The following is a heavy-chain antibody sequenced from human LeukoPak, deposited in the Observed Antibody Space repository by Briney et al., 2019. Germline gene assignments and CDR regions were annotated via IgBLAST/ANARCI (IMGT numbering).Heavy chain of an antibody. CDR3: ARSTAGSSSWYYYLDY. CDR2: GNPDSGDT. Sequence: ASVKVSCKASGYTFTDYYIHWVRQAPGQGLEWMGWGNPDSGDTDYAQKFQGRVSMTRDTSFTTAYMELSRLTSDDTAVYYCARSTAGSSSWYYYLDYWGQGPLVTVSS. CDR1: GYTFTDYY. V-gene: IGHV1-2*02. J-gene: IGHJ4*02. D-gene: IGHD6-13*01.